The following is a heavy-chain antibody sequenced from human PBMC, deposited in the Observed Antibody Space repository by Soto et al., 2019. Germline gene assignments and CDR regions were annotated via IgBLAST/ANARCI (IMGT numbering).Heavy chain of an antibody. V-gene: IGHV4-30-4*01. CDR2: IYDSGSS. J-gene: IGHJ4*02. D-gene: IGHD5-12*01. CDR1: GASISSGDYF. Sequence: PSETLSLTCTVSGASISSGDYFWSWIRQSPGKGLQWIGYIYDSGSSYYNPSLKSRVTMSVDTSKNQFSLKLSSVTAADTAVYYCAREKGYISGPKNFDYWGQGTLLTVSS. CDR3: AREKGYISGPKNFDY.